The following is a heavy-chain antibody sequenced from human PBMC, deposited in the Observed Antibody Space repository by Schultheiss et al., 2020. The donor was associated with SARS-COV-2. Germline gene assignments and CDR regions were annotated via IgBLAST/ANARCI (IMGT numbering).Heavy chain of an antibody. J-gene: IGHJ4*02. CDR3: ASNSGYGDYPAD. CDR1: GFTFSSYA. Sequence: GGSLRLSCAASGFTFSSYAMHWVRQAPGKGLEWVAVISYDGSNKYYADSVKGRFTISRDNAKNTLYLQMNSLRAEDTAVYYCASNSGYGDYPADWGQGTLVTVSS. CDR2: ISYDGSNK. D-gene: IGHD4-17*01. V-gene: IGHV3-30-3*01.